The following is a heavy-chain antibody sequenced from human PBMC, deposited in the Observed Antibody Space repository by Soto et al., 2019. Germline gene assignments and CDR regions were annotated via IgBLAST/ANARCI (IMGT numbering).Heavy chain of an antibody. D-gene: IGHD3-10*01. J-gene: IGHJ4*02. V-gene: IGHV4-4*02. Sequence: SETLSLTCAVSGGSFSSNNWWNWVRQPPGQGLEWIGELYRTGSTNYNPSLKSRVTISLDKSENQFSLTVTSLTAADTAVYYCAIRDPAITADYWGQGT. CDR1: GGSFSSNNW. CDR2: LYRTGST. CDR3: AIRDPAITADY.